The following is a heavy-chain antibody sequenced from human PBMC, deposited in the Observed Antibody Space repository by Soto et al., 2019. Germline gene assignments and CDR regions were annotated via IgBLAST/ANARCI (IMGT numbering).Heavy chain of an antibody. Sequence: SETLSLTCIVSGGSISSSSYYWGWIRQPPGKSLEWIGTIYYSGSTYYNPSLKSRLTMSVDTSKNRFSLKLSSVTAADTAVYYCARAHDFWGGRQQPIDSWGQGTLVTVSS. CDR1: GGSISSSSYY. J-gene: IGHJ4*02. D-gene: IGHD3-3*01. V-gene: IGHV4-39*01. CDR2: IYYSGST. CDR3: ARAHDFWGGRQQPIDS.